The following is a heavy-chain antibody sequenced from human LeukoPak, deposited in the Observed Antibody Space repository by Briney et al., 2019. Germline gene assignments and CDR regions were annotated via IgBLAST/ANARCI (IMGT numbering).Heavy chain of an antibody. J-gene: IGHJ4*02. CDR3: ARGPYSYDSSGAFDI. Sequence: SETLSLTCTVSGDSISSGDYYWSWIRQPAGKGLEWIGRISSSGSTNYNPSLKSRVTISVDTSKNQFSLKLSSVTAADTAVYFCARGPYSYDSSGAFDIWGQGTLVTVSS. CDR2: ISSSGST. CDR1: GDSISSGDYY. D-gene: IGHD3-22*01. V-gene: IGHV4-61*02.